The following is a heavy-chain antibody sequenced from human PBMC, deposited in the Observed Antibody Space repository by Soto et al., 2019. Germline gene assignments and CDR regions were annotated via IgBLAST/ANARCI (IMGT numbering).Heavy chain of an antibody. V-gene: IGHV1-69*12. CDR3: ARHVPAAGYYYGMDV. CDR1: GGTFSSYA. CDR2: IISIFGTA. Sequence: QVQLVQSGAEVKKPGSSVKVSCKASGGTFSSYAISWVRQAPGQGVEWMGGIISIFGTANYAPKVQGRVTITADESTSTAYMELSSLRSEDTAVYYCARHVPAAGYYYGMDVWGQGTTVTVSS. D-gene: IGHD2-2*01. J-gene: IGHJ6*02.